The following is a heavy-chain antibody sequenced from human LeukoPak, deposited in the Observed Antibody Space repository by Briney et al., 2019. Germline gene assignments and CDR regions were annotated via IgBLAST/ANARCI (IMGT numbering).Heavy chain of an antibody. CDR3: ARQIAVAGKAGFDY. CDR1: GASVTTHY. Sequence: SGTLSLTCTVSGASVTTHYWSWIRQPPGKGLEWIGNIFYRGINSYHSSYDSSLQSRVTMSIDTSKNQFSLKLSSVTAADTAVHYCARQIAVAGKAGFDYWGQGTLVTVSS. D-gene: IGHD6-19*01. V-gene: IGHV4-59*08. CDR2: IFYRGINSYHS. J-gene: IGHJ4*02.